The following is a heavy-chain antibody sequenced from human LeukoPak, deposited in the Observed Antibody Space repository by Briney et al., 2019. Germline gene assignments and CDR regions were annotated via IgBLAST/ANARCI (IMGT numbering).Heavy chain of an antibody. CDR3: ARGVVILSVVDY. V-gene: IGHV4-31*03. CDR1: GGSISGGGYY. D-gene: IGHD4-23*01. J-gene: IGHJ4*02. CDR2: IYYSGST. Sequence: PSQTLSLTCIVSGGSISGGGYYWSWIRQHPGKGLEWIGYIYYSGSTYYNPSLKSRVTISVDTSKNQFSLKLSSVTAADTAVYYCARGVVILSVVDYWGQGTLVTVSS.